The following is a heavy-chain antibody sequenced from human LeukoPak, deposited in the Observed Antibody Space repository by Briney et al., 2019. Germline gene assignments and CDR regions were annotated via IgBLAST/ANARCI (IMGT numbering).Heavy chain of an antibody. CDR3: AKSPIRPGGSSYYYGSGSYFNWFDP. Sequence: GGSLRLSCAASGFTFDDYAMHWVRQAPGKGLEWVSGISWNSGSIGYADSVKGRFTISRDNSKNTLYLQMNSLRAEDTAVYYCAKSPIRPGGSSYYYGSGSYFNWFDPWGQGTLVTVSS. CDR2: ISWNSGSI. CDR1: GFTFDDYA. D-gene: IGHD3-10*01. J-gene: IGHJ5*02. V-gene: IGHV3-9*01.